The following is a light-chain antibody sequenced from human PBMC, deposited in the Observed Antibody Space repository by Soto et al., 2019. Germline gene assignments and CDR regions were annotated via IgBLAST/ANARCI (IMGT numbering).Light chain of an antibody. CDR3: QQLDNLTLT. J-gene: IGKJ4*01. CDR1: QGISYY. Sequence: DIQMTQSPSSLFASVGDRVTIICKSSQGISYYLNWYQHKTGKAPKLLIYDASNLETGVPSRFSGSGSGTHFTFTLDSLQTEDSATYDGQQLDNLTLTFGGWTKGDIK. CDR2: DAS. V-gene: IGKV1-33*01.